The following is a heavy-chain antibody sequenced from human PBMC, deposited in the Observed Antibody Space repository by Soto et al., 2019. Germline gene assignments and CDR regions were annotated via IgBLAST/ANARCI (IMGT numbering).Heavy chain of an antibody. CDR3: ARGAVSGTEGGYYCYGMDA. CDR2: IVPVVGAE. V-gene: IGHV1-69*12. CDR1: GGTFKNYA. Sequence: QVQLVQSGAEVKKPGSSMKVSCKASGGTFKNYAISWVRQAPGQGLEWMGGIVPVVGAENYPQKFQGRVTITADESTGRAYMELRSLKSDDTAVYYCARGAVSGTEGGYYCYGMDAWGQGTTVTVSS. D-gene: IGHD1-7*01. J-gene: IGHJ6*02.